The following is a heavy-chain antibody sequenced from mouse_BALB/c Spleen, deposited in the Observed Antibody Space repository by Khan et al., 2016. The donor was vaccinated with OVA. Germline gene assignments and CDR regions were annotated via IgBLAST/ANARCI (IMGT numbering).Heavy chain of an antibody. D-gene: IGHD4-1*01. V-gene: IGHV1-9*01. CDR3: ARGGLIGTRYFDV. J-gene: IGHJ1*01. Sequence: QVRLQQSGAELMKPGASVKISCKATGYTFSSYWIEWVKQRPGHGLEWIGEILPGRGSTNYNEKFKGKATLTADTSSNTAYMQLSSLTSEDSAVYYCARGGLIGTRYFDVWGAGTTVTVSS. CDR2: ILPGRGST. CDR1: GYTFSSYW.